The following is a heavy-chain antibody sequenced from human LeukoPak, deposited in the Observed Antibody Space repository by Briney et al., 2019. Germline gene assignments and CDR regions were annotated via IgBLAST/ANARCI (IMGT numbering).Heavy chain of an antibody. V-gene: IGHV3-30*02. J-gene: IGHJ5*02. CDR3: AKDTLWFGELCT. Sequence: GGSLRLSCAASGFTFSNYGMHWVRQAPGKGLEGVAFIRYDGRNKYYADSVKGRFTISRDNSKNTLYLQMNSLRAEDTAVYYCAKDTLWFGELCTWGQGTLVTVSS. CDR2: IRYDGRNK. CDR1: GFTFSNYG. D-gene: IGHD3-10*01.